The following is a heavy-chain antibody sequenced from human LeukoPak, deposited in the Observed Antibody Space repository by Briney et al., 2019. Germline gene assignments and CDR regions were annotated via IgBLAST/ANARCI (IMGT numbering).Heavy chain of an antibody. CDR1: GFTFTNYA. D-gene: IGHD1-26*01. J-gene: IGHJ4*02. CDR2: ISDSGVMT. V-gene: IGHV3-23*01. CDR3: AKDRSIGAYYTFDH. Sequence: GGSLRLSCAASGFTFTNYAMTWVRQAPGKGLEWVSSISDSGVMTYYADSVKGRFTVSRDNYKNSLYLQMSSLTAADTAVYYCAKDRSIGAYYTFDHWGQGTLVTVSS.